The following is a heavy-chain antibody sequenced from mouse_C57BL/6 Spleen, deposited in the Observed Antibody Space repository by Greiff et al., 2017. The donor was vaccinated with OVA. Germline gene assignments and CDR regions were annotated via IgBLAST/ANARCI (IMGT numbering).Heavy chain of an antibody. V-gene: IGHV1-61*01. CDR3: ARSPRRGNYLDY. CDR1: GYTFTSYW. J-gene: IGHJ2*01. D-gene: IGHD3-1*01. CDR2: IYPSDSET. Sequence: QVQLQQPGAELVRPGSSVKLSCKASGYTFTSYWMDWVKQRPGQGLEWIGNIYPSDSETHYNQKFKDKATLTVDKSSSTAYMQLSSLTSEDSAVYYCARSPRRGNYLDYWGQGTTLTVSS.